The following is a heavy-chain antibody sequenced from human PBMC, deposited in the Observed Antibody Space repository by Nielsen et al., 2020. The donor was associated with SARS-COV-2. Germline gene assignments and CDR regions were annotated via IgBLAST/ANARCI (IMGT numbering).Heavy chain of an antibody. D-gene: IGHD3-3*01. CDR2: ISYDGSNK. J-gene: IGHJ6*03. CDR3: ARERKYYDFWSGITYYYYYMDV. V-gene: IGHV3-30-3*01. Sequence: GGSLRLSCAASGFTFSSYAMHWVRQAPGKGLEWVAVISYDGSNKYYADSVKGRFTISRDNSKNTLYLQMNSLRAEDTAVYYCARERKYYDFWSGITYYYYYMDVWGKGTTVTVSS. CDR1: GFTFSSYA.